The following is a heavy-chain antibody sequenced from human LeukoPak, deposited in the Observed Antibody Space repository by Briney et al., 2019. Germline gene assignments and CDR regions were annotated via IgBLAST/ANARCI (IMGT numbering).Heavy chain of an antibody. CDR3: ATNGYYCMDV. J-gene: IGHJ6*03. CDR2: IYHSGGT. V-gene: IGHV4-4*02. Sequence: PSETLSLTCAVSGGSISSSTNWWSWVRQPPGKGLEWIGEIYHSGGTNYNPTLKSRITISVDKSQNQFSLKVNSLTATDTAVYYCATNGYYCMDVWGKGTTVTVSS. D-gene: IGHD2-8*01. CDR1: GGSISSSTNW.